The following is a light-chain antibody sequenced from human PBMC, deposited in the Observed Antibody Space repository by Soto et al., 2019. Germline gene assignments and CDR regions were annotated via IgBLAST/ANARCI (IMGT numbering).Light chain of an antibody. Sequence: EIGLTQSAYAVSLTPGERATLSCRASQGVXSDSLAWYQQQPGQAPGLRXDTTSNSANGSPDRLSGSGSGTDFTLSISRLEVEDFVVYHWQQYGNATSTFGQGTRLEIK. CDR1: QGVXSDS. CDR2: TTS. CDR3: QQYGNATST. V-gene: IGKV3-20*01. J-gene: IGKJ5*01.